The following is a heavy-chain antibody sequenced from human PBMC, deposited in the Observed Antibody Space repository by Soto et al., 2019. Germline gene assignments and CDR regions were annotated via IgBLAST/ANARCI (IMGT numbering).Heavy chain of an antibody. CDR1: GFTFSSYG. CDR3: ASEYCKGGSCYYYGMDV. V-gene: IGHV3-33*01. Sequence: QVQLVESGGGVVQPGRSLRLSCAASGFTFSSYGMHWVRQAPGKGLEWVAVIWYDGSNKYYADSVKGRFTISRDNSKNTLYLQMHCLRAEDTAVYYCASEYCKGGSCYYYGMDVWGQGTTVTVSS. CDR2: IWYDGSNK. J-gene: IGHJ6*02. D-gene: IGHD2-15*01.